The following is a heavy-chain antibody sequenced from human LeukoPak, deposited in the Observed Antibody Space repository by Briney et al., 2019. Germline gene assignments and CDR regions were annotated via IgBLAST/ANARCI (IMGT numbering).Heavy chain of an antibody. V-gene: IGHV4-38-2*02. J-gene: IGHJ5*02. CDR2: IYHSGST. D-gene: IGHD4-17*01. CDR3: ARLNYGDYDPNWFDP. Sequence: SETLSLTCTVSDYSISRGYYWGWIRQPPGKGLEWIGSIYHSGSTYYNPSLKSRVTISVDTSKNQFSLKLSSVTAADTAVYYCARLNYGDYDPNWFDPWGQGTLVTVSS. CDR1: DYSISRGYY.